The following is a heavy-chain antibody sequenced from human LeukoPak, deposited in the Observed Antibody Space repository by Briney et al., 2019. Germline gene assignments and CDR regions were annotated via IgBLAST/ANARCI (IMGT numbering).Heavy chain of an antibody. V-gene: IGHV3-49*04. CDR1: GFTFGDYA. D-gene: IGHD3-3*01. Sequence: GGSLRLSCTASGFTFGDYAMSWVRQAPGKGLEWVGFIRSKAYGGTTEYAASVKGRFTISRDDSKSIAYLQMNSLKTEDTAVYYCTQLLEWPYPWGQGTMVTVSS. CDR3: TQLLEWPYP. J-gene: IGHJ3*01. CDR2: IRSKAYGGTT.